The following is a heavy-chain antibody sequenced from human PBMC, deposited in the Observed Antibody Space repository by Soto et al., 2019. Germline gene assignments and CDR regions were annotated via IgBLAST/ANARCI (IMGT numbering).Heavy chain of an antibody. CDR2: ISAYNGNT. Sequence: GASVKVSCKASGYTFTSYGISWVRQAPGQGLEWMGWISAYNGNTNYAQKLQGRVTMTTDTSTSTAYMELRSLRSDDTAVYYCARDVPTYYDFWSGYLYGTDVWGQGTTVTVSS. V-gene: IGHV1-18*04. CDR1: GYTFTSYG. D-gene: IGHD3-3*01. CDR3: ARDVPTYYDFWSGYLYGTDV. J-gene: IGHJ6*02.